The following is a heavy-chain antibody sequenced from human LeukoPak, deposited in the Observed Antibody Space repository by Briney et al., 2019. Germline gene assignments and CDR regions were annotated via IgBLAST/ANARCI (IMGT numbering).Heavy chain of an antibody. Sequence: LSGGALRLSCAASGYSFSSYWMSWVRQAPGKGLEWVANIKQDGSEKYYVDSVKGRFTISRDNAENSLYLQMNSLRSEDTAVYFCARDIVMVTAIQDYWGQGTLVTVSS. CDR3: ARDIVMVTAIQDY. J-gene: IGHJ4*02. CDR2: IKQDGSEK. CDR1: GYSFSSYW. V-gene: IGHV3-7*01. D-gene: IGHD2-21*02.